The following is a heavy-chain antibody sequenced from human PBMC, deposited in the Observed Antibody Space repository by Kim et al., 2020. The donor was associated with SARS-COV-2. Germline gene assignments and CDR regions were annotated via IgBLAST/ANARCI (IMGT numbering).Heavy chain of an antibody. D-gene: IGHD5-18*01. CDR1: GGSISSSSYY. Sequence: SETLSLTCTVSGGSISSSSYYWGWIRQPPGKGLEWIGSIYYSGSTYYNPSLKSRVTISVDTSKNQFSLKLSSVTAADTAVYYCARRGYSYGFGGRGGWYFAYWGQGTLVTVSS. J-gene: IGHJ4*02. CDR3: ARRGYSYGFGGRGGWYFAY. V-gene: IGHV4-39*01. CDR2: IYYSGST.